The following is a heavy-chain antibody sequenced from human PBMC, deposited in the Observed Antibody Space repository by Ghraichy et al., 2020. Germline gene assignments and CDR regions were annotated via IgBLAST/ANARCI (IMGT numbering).Heavy chain of an antibody. CDR2: IHNGGNTT. D-gene: IGHD2-2*02. J-gene: IGHJ4*02. CDR1: GFTFNSYW. Sequence: GGSLRLACAASGFTFNSYWMYWVRQVPGKGLVWVSHIHNGGNTTTYADSVKGRFTISRDNAKNTLYLQMNSLRLEDTAIYYCARGRGYCSSTSCYIDYWGQGTLVTVSS. V-gene: IGHV3-74*01. CDR3: ARGRGYCSSTSCYIDY.